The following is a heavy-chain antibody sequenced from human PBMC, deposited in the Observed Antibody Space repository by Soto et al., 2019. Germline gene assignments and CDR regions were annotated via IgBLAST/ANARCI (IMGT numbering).Heavy chain of an antibody. V-gene: IGHV4-39*01. D-gene: IGHD3-10*01. CDR2: IYYSGST. CDR1: GGSISSSSYY. Sequence: SETLSLTCTVSGGSISSSSYYWGWIRQPPGKGLEWIGSIYYSGSTYYNPSLKSRVTISVDTSKNQFSLKLSSVTAADTAVYYCARSMVRGVTTFDYWGQGTMVTVSS. CDR3: ARSMVRGVTTFDY. J-gene: IGHJ4*02.